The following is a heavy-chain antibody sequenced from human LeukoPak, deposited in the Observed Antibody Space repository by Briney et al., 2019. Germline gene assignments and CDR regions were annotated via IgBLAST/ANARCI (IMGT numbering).Heavy chain of an antibody. V-gene: IGHV4-39*01. J-gene: IGHJ4*02. CDR1: GGPINSNIYY. D-gene: IGHD6-13*01. CDR3: ARGGDSSSWFTSPDY. CDR2: IYYSGST. Sequence: SETLSLTCNVSGGPINSNIYYWAWVRQPPGKGLEWIGSIYYSGSTYYNPSLKSRITISVDTFRSQVSLKMRSVTAADTAVYYCARGGDSSSWFTSPDYWGQGTLVTVSS.